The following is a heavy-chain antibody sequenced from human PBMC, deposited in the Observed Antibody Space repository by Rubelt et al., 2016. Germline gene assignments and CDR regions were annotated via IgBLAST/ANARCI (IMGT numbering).Heavy chain of an antibody. CDR3: ARDRIRIAARQGWYFDL. J-gene: IGHJ2*01. CDR1: GYTFTSYG. CDR2: ISAYNGNT. V-gene: IGHV1-18*01. Sequence: QVQLVQSGAEVKKPGASVKVSCKASGYTFTSYGISWVRQAPGQGLEWMGWISAYNGNTNYAQKHQGRATMTTDTSTSTAYMELRSLRSDDTAVYYCARDRIRIAARQGWYFDLWGRGTLVTVSS. D-gene: IGHD6-6*01.